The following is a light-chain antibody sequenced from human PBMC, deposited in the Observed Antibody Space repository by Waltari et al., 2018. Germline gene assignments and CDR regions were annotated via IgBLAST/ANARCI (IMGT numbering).Light chain of an antibody. CDR2: EAH. CDR1: QSIGSW. V-gene: IGKV1-5*03. CDR3: QRYNSYPIT. Sequence: DIQMTQSPSTLSASVGDRVTITCRASQSIGSWLAWYQQKPGKAPKLLIYEAHSLGSWVPSRFSASGSGTEFTLTISSLQPDDFATYYCQRYNSYPITFGPGTKVDI. J-gene: IGKJ3*01.